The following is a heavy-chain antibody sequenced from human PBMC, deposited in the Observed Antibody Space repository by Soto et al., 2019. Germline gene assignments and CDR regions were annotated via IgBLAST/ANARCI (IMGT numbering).Heavy chain of an antibody. J-gene: IGHJ6*03. CDR3: ARGPRYCRSNSCFDDYYCYYMDV. CDR1: GFTFSVYY. Sequence: QVQLVESGGGLVKPGGSLRLSCAASGFTFSVYYMSWIRQAPGKGLEWVSHISSSGSAIFYADSVKGRFTISRDNTENSLYLQMNTLRAEDTAVYYCARGPRYCRSNSCFDDYYCYYMDVWGKGTTVTVSS. V-gene: IGHV3-11*01. CDR2: ISSSGSAI. D-gene: IGHD2-2*01.